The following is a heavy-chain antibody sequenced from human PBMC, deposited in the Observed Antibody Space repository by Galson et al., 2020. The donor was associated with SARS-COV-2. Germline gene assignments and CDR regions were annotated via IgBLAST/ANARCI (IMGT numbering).Heavy chain of an antibody. CDR1: GGSISSGSYY. V-gene: IGHV4-61*02. CDR3: ARGRRDGYNYYWYFDL. D-gene: IGHD5-12*01. J-gene: IGHJ2*01. Sequence: SETLSLTCTVSGGSISSGSYYWSWIRQPAGKGLEWIGRIYTSGSTNYNPSLKSRVTISVDTSKNQFSLKLSSVTAADTAVYYCARGRRDGYNYYWYFDLWGRGTLVTVSS. CDR2: IYTSGST.